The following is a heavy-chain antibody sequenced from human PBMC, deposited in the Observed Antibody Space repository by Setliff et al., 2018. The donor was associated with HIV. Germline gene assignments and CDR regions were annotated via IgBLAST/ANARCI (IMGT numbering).Heavy chain of an antibody. J-gene: IGHJ4*01. Sequence: GASVKVSCKASGYTFTTYSIHWVRQAPGQSLEWMGWINVGKGDTKDSQELQGRITLTTDTSANTAYMELSSLRSGDTAVYFCARGALLAVFDFDHWGHGTLVTVSS. CDR1: GYTFTTYS. CDR2: INVGKGDT. D-gene: IGHD3-10*01. V-gene: IGHV1-3*01. CDR3: ARGALLAVFDFDH.